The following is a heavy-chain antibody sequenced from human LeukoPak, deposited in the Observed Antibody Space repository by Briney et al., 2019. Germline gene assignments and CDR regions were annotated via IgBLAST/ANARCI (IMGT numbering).Heavy chain of an antibody. V-gene: IGHV1-46*01. CDR2: INPSGDSA. Sequence: ASVKVSCKASGYTFTTYYMHWVRQAPGQGLEWMGIINPSGDSATYTQKFQGRVTMTRDTSTSTVYMELSSLRSEDTALYYCARDGLGPYYYDSSGSHFDYWGQGTLVTVSS. CDR1: GYTFTTYY. CDR3: ARDGLGPYYYDSSGSHFDY. D-gene: IGHD3-22*01. J-gene: IGHJ4*02.